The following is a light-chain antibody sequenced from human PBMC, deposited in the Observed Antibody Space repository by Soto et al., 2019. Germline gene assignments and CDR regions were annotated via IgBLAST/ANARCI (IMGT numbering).Light chain of an antibody. Sequence: QSVLTQPPSASGSPGQSVTISCTGTSSDVGGYNYVSWYQQYPGKAPKLMIYEVSKRPSGVPDRFSGSKSGNTASLTVSGLQTEDEADYYCSSYAGSNPVVFGGGTQLTVL. CDR2: EVS. CDR3: SSYAGSNPVV. CDR1: SSDVGGYNY. V-gene: IGLV2-8*01. J-gene: IGLJ2*01.